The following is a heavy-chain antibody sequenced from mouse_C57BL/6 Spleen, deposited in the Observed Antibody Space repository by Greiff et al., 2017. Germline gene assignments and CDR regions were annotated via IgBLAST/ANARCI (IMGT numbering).Heavy chain of an antibody. CDR3: AREIITTVVGAMDY. Sequence: QVQLQQSGPELVKPGASVKISCKASGYAFSSSWMNWVKQRPGKGLEWIGRIYPGDGDTNDNGKFKGKATLTADKASSTAYMQLSSLTSEDSAVYFCAREIITTVVGAMDYWGQGTSVTVSS. CDR2: IYPGDGDT. D-gene: IGHD1-1*01. V-gene: IGHV1-82*01. CDR1: GYAFSSSW. J-gene: IGHJ4*01.